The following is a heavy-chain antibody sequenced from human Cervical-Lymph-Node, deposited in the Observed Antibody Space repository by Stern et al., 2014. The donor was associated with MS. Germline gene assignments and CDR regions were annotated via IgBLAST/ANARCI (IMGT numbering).Heavy chain of an antibody. CDR2: IYHSGRT. V-gene: IGHV4-34*01. CDR3: ARLGNSYDMDV. Sequence: QVQLQQWGAGLLEPSETLSLTCAVFGGSFSGYYWTWIRQPPGKGLEWIGEIYHSGRTNYSPALNSRVTIPVDTSRDQFSLKLSSVTAADTAVYYCARLGNSYDMDVWGQGTSVTVSS. CDR1: GGSFSGYY. J-gene: IGHJ6*02.